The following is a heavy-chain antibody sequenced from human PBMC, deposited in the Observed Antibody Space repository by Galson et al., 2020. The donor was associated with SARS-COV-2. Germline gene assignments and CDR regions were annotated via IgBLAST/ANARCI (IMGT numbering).Heavy chain of an antibody. CDR3: ARHVGDYYYYMDV. V-gene: IGHV4-39*01. CDR1: GGSISTDTHH. Sequence: SETLSLTCTVSGGSISTDTHHWGWIRQPPGKGLEWIGGIYYSGTTSHNPSLKTRLTISVDTSKHQFSLKLSSVTAADTAVYYCARHVGDYYYYMDVWGKGTTVTVSS. CDR2: IYYSGTT. J-gene: IGHJ6*03.